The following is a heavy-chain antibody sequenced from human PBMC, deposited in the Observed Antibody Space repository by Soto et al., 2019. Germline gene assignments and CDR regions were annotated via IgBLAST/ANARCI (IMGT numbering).Heavy chain of an antibody. CDR3: ARDWGVAYYMDV. V-gene: IGHV3-21*01. Sequence: GGSLRLSCAASGFTFSSYSMNWVRQAPGKGLEWVSSISSSSSYIYYADSVKGRFTISRDNAKNSLYLQMNSLRAEDTAVYYCARDWGVAYYMDVWGKGTTVTVSS. CDR1: GFTFSSYS. D-gene: IGHD3-10*01. J-gene: IGHJ6*03. CDR2: ISSSSSYI.